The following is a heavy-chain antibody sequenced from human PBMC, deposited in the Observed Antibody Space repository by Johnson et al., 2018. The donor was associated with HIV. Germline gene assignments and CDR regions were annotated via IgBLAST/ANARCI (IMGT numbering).Heavy chain of an antibody. J-gene: IGHJ3*02. CDR1: GFTFDDYG. CDR2: IKQDGSEQ. Sequence: VQLVESGGGVVRPGGSLRLSCAGSGFTFDDYGMSWVRQAPGKGLEWVANIKQDGSEQTYVDSVKGRFTISRDNAKNTVYLQMDSLREEDMAGYYGARGALVSFDIGCQGTMVTVSA. V-gene: IGHV3-7*01. CDR3: ARGALVSFDI.